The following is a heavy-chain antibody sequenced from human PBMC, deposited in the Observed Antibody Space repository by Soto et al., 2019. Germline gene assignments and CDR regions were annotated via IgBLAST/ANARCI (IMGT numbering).Heavy chain of an antibody. V-gene: IGHV3-33*01. CDR3: ARDQIAAAGTRFDC. D-gene: IGHD6-13*01. CDR2: IWYDGSNQ. Sequence: VQLVESGGGVVQPGRSLRLSCAASGFTFSTYGMHWVRQAPGKGLEWVAVIWYDGSNQYYADSVKGRFTISRDNSKNTLYLQMNSLRAEDTAMYYCARDQIAAAGTRFDCWGQGTLVTVSS. CDR1: GFTFSTYG. J-gene: IGHJ4*02.